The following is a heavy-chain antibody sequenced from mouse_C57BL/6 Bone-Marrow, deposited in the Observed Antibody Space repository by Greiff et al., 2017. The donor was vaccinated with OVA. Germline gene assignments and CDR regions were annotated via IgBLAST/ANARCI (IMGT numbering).Heavy chain of an antibody. Sequence: QVQLQQPGAELVKPGASVKMSCKASGYTFTSYWMNWVKQRPGQGLEWIGRIHPASGNTNYNQKFKGKATLTVDKSSSTAYMQLSSLTSEDSAVYYCARGAWFAYWGQGTTLTVSA. CDR3: ARGAWFAY. V-gene: IGHV1-74*01. CDR2: IHPASGNT. J-gene: IGHJ3*01. CDR1: GYTFTSYW.